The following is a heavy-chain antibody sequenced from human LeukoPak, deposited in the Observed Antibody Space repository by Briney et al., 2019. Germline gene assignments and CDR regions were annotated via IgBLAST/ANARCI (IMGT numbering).Heavy chain of an antibody. Sequence: SGTLSLTCTVSGGSISSGDYYWSWIRQPPGKGLEWIGYIYYSGSTYYNPSLKSRVTISVDTSKNQFSLKLSSVTAADTAVYYCARDQGIRVGSWYHNVAYYYGMDVWGQGTTVTVSS. V-gene: IGHV4-30-4*01. CDR2: IYYSGST. CDR1: GGSISSGDYY. CDR3: ARDQGIRVGSWYHNVAYYYGMDV. J-gene: IGHJ6*02. D-gene: IGHD6-13*01.